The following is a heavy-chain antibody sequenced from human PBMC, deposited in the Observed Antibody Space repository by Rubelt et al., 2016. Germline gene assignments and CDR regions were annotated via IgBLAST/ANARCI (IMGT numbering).Heavy chain of an antibody. CDR1: GFTVSSNY. J-gene: IGHJ4*02. CDR3: TRAVHTAVPSPFWYFDF. CDR2: SGGGGST. Sequence: EVQLVESGGGLVQPGGSLRLSCAASGFTVSSNYISWVRQAPGKGLEWVSSISGGGGSTYYADSVKGRFTISRDIANNTVYLQMDSLRAEDTAVYYCTRAVHTAVPSPFWYFDFWGQGTLVTVSS. V-gene: IGHV3-23*04. D-gene: IGHD5-18*01.